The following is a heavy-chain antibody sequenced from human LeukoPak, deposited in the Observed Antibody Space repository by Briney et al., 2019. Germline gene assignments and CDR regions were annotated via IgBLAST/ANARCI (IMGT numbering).Heavy chain of an antibody. CDR2: IYYSGST. D-gene: IGHD3-22*01. V-gene: IGHV4-59*01. CDR1: GGSISSYY. J-gene: IGHJ4*02. CDR3: ARGAQYYYYDSSGYYNYFDY. Sequence: KSSETLSLTCTVTGGSISSYYWSWIRQPPGKGLEWIGYIYYSGSTNYNPSLKSRVTISVDTSKNQFSLKLSSVTAADTAVYYCARGAQYYYYDSSGYYNYFDYWGQGTLVTVSS.